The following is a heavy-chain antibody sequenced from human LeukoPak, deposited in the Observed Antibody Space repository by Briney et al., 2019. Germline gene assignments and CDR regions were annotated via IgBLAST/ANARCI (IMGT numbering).Heavy chain of an antibody. CDR2: IYYSGST. CDR3: ARAPVVPAGPRDWFDP. CDR1: GGSVSSGSYY. Sequence: PSETLSLTCTVSGGSVSSGSYYWSWIRQPPGKGLEWIGYIYYSGSTNYNPSLKSRVTISVDTSKNQFSLKLSSVTAADTAVYYCARAPVVPAGPRDWFDPWGQGTLVTVSS. J-gene: IGHJ5*02. V-gene: IGHV4-61*01. D-gene: IGHD2-2*01.